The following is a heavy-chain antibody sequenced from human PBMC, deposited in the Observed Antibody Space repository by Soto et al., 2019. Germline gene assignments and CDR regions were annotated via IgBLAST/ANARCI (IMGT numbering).Heavy chain of an antibody. D-gene: IGHD2-2*01. CDR2: ISGSGGST. J-gene: IGHJ6*02. V-gene: IGHV3-23*01. Sequence: TGGSLRLSCAASGFTFSSYAMSWVRQAPGKGLEWVSAISGSGGSTYYADSGKGRFTISRDNSKNTLYLQMNSLGAEDTAVYYCARQGFSTNYYTMDVWGQGTTVTVSS. CDR3: ARQGFSTNYYTMDV. CDR1: GFTFSSYA.